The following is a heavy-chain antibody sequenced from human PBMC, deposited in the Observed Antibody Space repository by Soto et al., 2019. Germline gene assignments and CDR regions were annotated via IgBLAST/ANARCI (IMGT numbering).Heavy chain of an antibody. Sequence: SWVRQAPGKGLEWIGYIYYSGSTYYNPSLKSRVTISVDTSKNQFSLKLSSVTAADTAVYYCAGGYDYSNYPGLSQTRYYSYAMDVWGQATMVT. CDR2: IYYSGST. D-gene: IGHD4-4*01. V-gene: IGHV4-31*02. CDR3: AGGYDYSNYPGLSQTRYYSYAMDV. J-gene: IGHJ6*02.